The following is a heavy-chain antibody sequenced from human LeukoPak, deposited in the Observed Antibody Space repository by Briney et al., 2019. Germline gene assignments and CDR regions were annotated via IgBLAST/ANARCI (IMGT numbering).Heavy chain of an antibody. CDR3: ARHVSGIAVAGTVWWFDP. CDR1: GYSFSSYW. V-gene: IGHV5-51*01. Sequence: GEPLKISCKGFGYSFSSYWIGWVRQMPGKGLEWMGIIYPGDFDTRYSPSFQGQVTISADKSISTAYLQWSSLTASDTAMYYCARHVSGIAVAGTVWWFDPWGQGTLVTVSS. J-gene: IGHJ5*02. D-gene: IGHD6-19*01. CDR2: IYPGDFDT.